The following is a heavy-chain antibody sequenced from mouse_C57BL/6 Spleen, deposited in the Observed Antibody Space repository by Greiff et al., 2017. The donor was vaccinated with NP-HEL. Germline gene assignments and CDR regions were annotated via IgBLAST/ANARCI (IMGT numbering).Heavy chain of an antibody. J-gene: IGHJ4*01. CDR3: ATEGLRRAMDY. Sequence: QVQLKESGAELVRPGTSVKVSCKASGYALTNYLIEWVKQRPGQGLEWIGVINPGSGGTNYNEKFKGKATLTADKSSSTAYMQLSSLTSEDSAVYFCATEGLRRAMDYWGQGTSVTVSS. CDR2: INPGSGGT. D-gene: IGHD2-4*01. CDR1: GYALTNYL. V-gene: IGHV1-54*01.